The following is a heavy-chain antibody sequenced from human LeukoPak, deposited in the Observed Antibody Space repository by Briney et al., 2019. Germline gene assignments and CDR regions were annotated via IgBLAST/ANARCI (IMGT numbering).Heavy chain of an antibody. CDR1: GFTFTSSA. Sequence: ASVTVSCKASGFTFTSSAMQWVRQARGQRLEWIGWIVVGSGNTNYAQKFQERVTISRDMSTSTAYMELSSLRSDDTAVYYCARGFRWFGEFFYWGQGTLVTVSS. CDR2: IVVGSGNT. D-gene: IGHD3-10*01. CDR3: ARGFRWFGEFFY. V-gene: IGHV1-58*02. J-gene: IGHJ4*02.